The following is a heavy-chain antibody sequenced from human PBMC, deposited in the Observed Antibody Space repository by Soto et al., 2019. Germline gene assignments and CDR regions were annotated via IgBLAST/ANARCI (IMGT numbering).Heavy chain of an antibody. CDR3: ARVVVLMVYAVLGYYYMDV. V-gene: IGHV4-39*06. CDR1: GGSITSSGSA. J-gene: IGHJ6*03. CDR2: IDYSGSI. D-gene: IGHD2-8*01. Sequence: SETLSLTCNASGGSITSSGSAWGWIRQSPGKGLEWIGTIDYSGSIYYIPSLKSRITISVDTSKNQIPLKLSSVTAADTAVYYCARVVVLMVYAVLGYYYMDVWGKGTTVTVSS.